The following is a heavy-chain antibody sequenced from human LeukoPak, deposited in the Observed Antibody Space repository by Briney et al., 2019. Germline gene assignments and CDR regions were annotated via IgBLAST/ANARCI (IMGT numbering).Heavy chain of an antibody. V-gene: IGHV4-39*07. CDR3: ARDSITMIVVFDY. CDR1: GGSISSSSYY. D-gene: IGHD3-22*01. Sequence: SETLSLTCTVSGGSISSSSYYWGWIRQPPGKGLEWIGSIYYSGSTYYNPSLKSRVTISVDTSKNQFSLKLSSVTAADTAVYYCARDSITMIVVFDYWGQGTLVTVSS. J-gene: IGHJ4*02. CDR2: IYYSGST.